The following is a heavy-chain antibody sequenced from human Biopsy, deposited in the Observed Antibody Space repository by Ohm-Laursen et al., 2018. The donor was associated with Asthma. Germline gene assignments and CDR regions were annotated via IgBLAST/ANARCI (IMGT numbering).Heavy chain of an antibody. V-gene: IGHV3-9*01. J-gene: IGHJ4*02. Sequence: SLRLSCTASGFSFDDCAMHWVRQAPGKGLEWVSSISWNSGNIDYAVSVKGRFTISRDNAKNSLYLQMNSLRAEDTALYHCGRDMGGFGSGWFPVEFWGQGTLVTVSS. CDR3: GRDMGGFGSGWFPVEF. CDR2: ISWNSGNI. D-gene: IGHD6-19*01. CDR1: GFSFDDCA.